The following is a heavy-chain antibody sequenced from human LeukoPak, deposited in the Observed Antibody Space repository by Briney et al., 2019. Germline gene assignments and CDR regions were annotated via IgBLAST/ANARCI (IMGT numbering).Heavy chain of an antibody. CDR2: IYYSGST. V-gene: IGHV4-30-4*01. J-gene: IGHJ5*02. CDR1: GGSISSGDYY. CDR3: ASGPPCTQFDP. Sequence: PSETLSLTCTVSGGSISSGDYYWSWIRQPPGKGLEWIGYIYYSGSTYYNPSLKSRVTISVDTSKNQFSLKLSSVTAADTAVYYCASGPPCTQFDPWGQGTLVTVSS.